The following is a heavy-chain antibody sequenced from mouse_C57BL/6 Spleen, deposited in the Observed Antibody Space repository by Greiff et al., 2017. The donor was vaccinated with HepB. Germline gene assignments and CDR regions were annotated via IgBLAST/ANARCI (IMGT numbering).Heavy chain of an antibody. CDR3: ARQNDYSNYEDAMDY. V-gene: IGHV5-6*01. J-gene: IGHJ4*01. CDR1: GFTFSSYG. Sequence: EVQGVESGGDLVKPGGSLKLSCAASGFTFSSYGMSWVRQTPDKRLEWVATISSGGSYTYYPDSVKGRFTISRDNAKNTLYLQMSSLKSEDTAMYYCARQNDYSNYEDAMDYWGQGTSVTVSS. CDR2: ISSGGSYT. D-gene: IGHD2-5*01.